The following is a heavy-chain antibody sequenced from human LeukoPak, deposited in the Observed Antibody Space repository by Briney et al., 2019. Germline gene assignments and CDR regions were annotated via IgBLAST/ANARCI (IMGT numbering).Heavy chain of an antibody. J-gene: IGHJ5*02. D-gene: IGHD1-26*01. CDR3: ARDIYGRYLWGFDP. Sequence: GGSLRLSCATSGFTFSSYSMNWVRRAPGKGLEWDSYISSSSSTIYYADSVKGRFTISRDNAKNSLYLQMNSLRAEDTAVYYCARDIYGRYLWGFDPWGQGTLVTVSS. V-gene: IGHV3-48*01. CDR1: GFTFSSYS. CDR2: ISSSSSTI.